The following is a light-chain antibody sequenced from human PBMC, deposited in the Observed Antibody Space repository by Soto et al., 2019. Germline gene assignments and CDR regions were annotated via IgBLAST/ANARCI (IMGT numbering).Light chain of an antibody. J-gene: IGKJ4*01. Sequence: DIQMTQSPASLSASVGDRATITCRASQSITNYLAWYQQKPGKVPMLMICAASTVHSGVPSLFSGSRSGPNFTLIISSLQPEDFATYYCQQANIFPFTFGAGTRVDI. V-gene: IGKV1-27*01. CDR3: QQANIFPFT. CDR1: QSITNY. CDR2: AAS.